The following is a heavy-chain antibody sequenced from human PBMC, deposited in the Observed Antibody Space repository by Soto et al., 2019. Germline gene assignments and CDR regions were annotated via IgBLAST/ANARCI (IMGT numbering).Heavy chain of an antibody. Sequence: GGSLRLSCAASGFTFVNYATNWVRQVPGKGLEWISFISSDGDTIYYAVSVKGRFTISRDNSKNMLFLQINGLRAEDTAVYYCAKDPPTTGTTFDYWGRGTLVTVSS. CDR1: GFTFVNYA. J-gene: IGHJ4*02. D-gene: IGHD1-1*01. CDR3: AKDPPTTGTTFDY. V-gene: IGHV3-23*01. CDR2: ISSDGDTI.